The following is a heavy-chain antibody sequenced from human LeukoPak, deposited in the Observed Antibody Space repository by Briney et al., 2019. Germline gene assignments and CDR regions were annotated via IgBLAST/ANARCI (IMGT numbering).Heavy chain of an antibody. V-gene: IGHV3-7*05. Sequence: GGSLRLSCAASGFTFSSYWMSWVRQAPGKGLEWVANIMQDGSEKYYVDSVKGRFTISRNNAKNSLYPQMNSLRAEDTAVYYCARDSRSTTTCYRYFDYWGQGTLVTVSS. J-gene: IGHJ4*02. D-gene: IGHD2-2*02. CDR2: IMQDGSEK. CDR1: GFTFSSYW. CDR3: ARDSRSTTTCYRYFDY.